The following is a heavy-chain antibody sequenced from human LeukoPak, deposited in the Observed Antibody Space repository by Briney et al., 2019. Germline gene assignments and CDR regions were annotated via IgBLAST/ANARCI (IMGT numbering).Heavy chain of an antibody. Sequence: SETLSLTCAVYGGSFSGYYWSWIRQPPGKGLEWIGEINHSGSTNYNPSLKSRVTISVDTSKNQFSLKLSSVTAADTAVYCCASAPMVRGEDYFDYWGQGTLVTVSS. CDR2: INHSGST. J-gene: IGHJ4*02. V-gene: IGHV4-34*01. D-gene: IGHD3-10*01. CDR3: ASAPMVRGEDYFDY. CDR1: GGSFSGYY.